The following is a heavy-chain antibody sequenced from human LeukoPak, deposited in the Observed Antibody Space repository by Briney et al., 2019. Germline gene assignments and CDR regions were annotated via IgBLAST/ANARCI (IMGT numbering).Heavy chain of an antibody. D-gene: IGHD6-19*01. V-gene: IGHV3-23*01. J-gene: IGHJ4*02. CDR2: ISGYDGAA. CDR3: AKPKFAVSGSNFFDY. Sequence: GGSLRLSCTASGFTFSAYAMTWVRHAPGKGLEWVSTISGYDGAAYYADSVKGRVTVSRDNSKNTLILQVNLLRAEDTAVYYCAKPKFAVSGSNFFDYWDQGTLVTVSS. CDR1: GFTFSAYA.